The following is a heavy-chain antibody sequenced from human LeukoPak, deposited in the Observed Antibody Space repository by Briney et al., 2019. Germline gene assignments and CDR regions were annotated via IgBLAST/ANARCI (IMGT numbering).Heavy chain of an antibody. D-gene: IGHD1-14*01. CDR3: AKDVRAGSWGDYYYYYMVV. CDR1: AFTFSRYG. J-gene: IGHJ6*03. CDR2: IRYDGSNK. V-gene: IGHV3-30*02. Sequence: GGSLRLSCAASAFTFSRYGMHWVRQAPGKGLEWVAFIRYDGSNKYYADSVNGRFVISRDNSKNTVSLYVNSLRAEDTAVYYCAKDVRAGSWGDYYYYYMVVWGKGTTVTISS.